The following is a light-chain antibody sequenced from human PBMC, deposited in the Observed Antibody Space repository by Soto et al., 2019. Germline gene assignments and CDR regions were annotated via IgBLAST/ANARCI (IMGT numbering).Light chain of an antibody. Sequence: EIVITQSPATLSVSPGEGATISCRASQGIGSTLAWYQQKPGQTPRLLIYGASTRATGVPARFSGSGSGTDFTLTINSLQSEDFAVYYCQHYANSPLTFGGGTKVESK. CDR3: QHYANSPLT. CDR1: QGIGST. CDR2: GAS. J-gene: IGKJ4*01. V-gene: IGKV3-15*01.